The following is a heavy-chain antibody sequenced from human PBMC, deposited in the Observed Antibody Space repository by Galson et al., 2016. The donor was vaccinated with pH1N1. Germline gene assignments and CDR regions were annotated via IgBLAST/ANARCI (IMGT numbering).Heavy chain of an antibody. V-gene: IGHV4-31*03. J-gene: IGHJ3*02. CDR2: IYYSGST. CDR1: GGSISSGGYY. CDR3: ARNGNYYDSSGYYYRGVWAFDI. Sequence: TLSLPCTVSGGSISSGGYYWSWIRPHPGTGLEWIGYIYYSGSTYYNPSLKSRVTISVDTSKNQFSLKLSSVTAADTAVYYCARNGNYYDSSGYYYRGVWAFDIWGHGTMVTVSS. D-gene: IGHD3-22*01.